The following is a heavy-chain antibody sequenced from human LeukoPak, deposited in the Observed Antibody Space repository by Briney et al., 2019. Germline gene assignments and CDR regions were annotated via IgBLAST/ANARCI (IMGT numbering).Heavy chain of an antibody. D-gene: IGHD6-19*01. Sequence: ASVKVSCKASGYTFTSYGISWVRQAPGQGLEWMGWTSAYNGNTNYAQKLQGRVTMTTDTSTSTAYMELRSMRSDDTAVYYCARDRAVAGAFYFDYWGQGTLVTVSS. CDR2: TSAYNGNT. J-gene: IGHJ4*02. CDR1: GYTFTSYG. CDR3: ARDRAVAGAFYFDY. V-gene: IGHV1-18*01.